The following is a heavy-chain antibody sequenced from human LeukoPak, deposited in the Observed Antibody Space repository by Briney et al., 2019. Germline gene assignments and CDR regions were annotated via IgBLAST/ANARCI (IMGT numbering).Heavy chain of an antibody. CDR3: ARDPNGDYIGAFDM. CDR1: GFTFSAYA. CDR2: IRGGGGSA. J-gene: IGHJ3*02. V-gene: IGHV3-23*01. Sequence: GSLRLSCTASGFTFSAYAMMWVRQAPGKGPEWVSAIRGGGGSAFYADSVKGRFTISRDNSEYTLFLQMNSLRAEDTAVYYCARDPNGDYIGAFDMWGPGTMVTVSS. D-gene: IGHD4-17*01.